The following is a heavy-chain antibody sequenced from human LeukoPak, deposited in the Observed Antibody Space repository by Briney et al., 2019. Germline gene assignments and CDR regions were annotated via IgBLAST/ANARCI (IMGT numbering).Heavy chain of an antibody. J-gene: IGHJ4*02. D-gene: IGHD1-14*01. CDR2: IYTAGTT. Sequence: GGSLRLSCAASGFIVNSYYMSWFRQAPGKGLEWVSVIYTAGTTHYADSVRGRFIISRDYSENTLNLQMNSLRAEDTAVYYCARGYAQAEVTAPDYWGQGILVTVSS. CDR1: GFIVNSYY. CDR3: ARGYAQAEVTAPDY. V-gene: IGHV3-53*01.